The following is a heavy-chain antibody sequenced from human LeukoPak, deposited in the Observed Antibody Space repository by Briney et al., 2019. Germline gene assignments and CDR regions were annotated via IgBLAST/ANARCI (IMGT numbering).Heavy chain of an antibody. CDR2: INHSGST. Sequence: PSETLSLTCAVYGGSFSGYYWSWIRQPPGKGLEWIGEINHSGSTNYNPSLKSRVTISVDTSKNQFSLKLSSVTAADTAVYYCAKKVPTNYYFAYGGREPLVPV. CDR3: AKKVPTNYYFAY. V-gene: IGHV4-34*01. D-gene: IGHD5-12*01. CDR1: GGSFSGYY. J-gene: IGHJ4*02.